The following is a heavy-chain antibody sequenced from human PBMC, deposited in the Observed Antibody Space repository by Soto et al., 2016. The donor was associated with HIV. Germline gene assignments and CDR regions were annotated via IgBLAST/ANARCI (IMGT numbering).Heavy chain of an antibody. CDR3: ARSFTFGGVIGGRDAFDI. CDR2: IYYSGDT. Sequence: QLQLQESGPGLVKPSETLSLTCTVSGGSISSSGHYWGWIRQTPGKGLEWIGSIYYSGDTYYSPSVRSRVTISVDTSKSHFSLKVNSVTAADTAVYYCARSFTFGGVIGGRDAFDIWGQRAMLIV. J-gene: IGHJ3*02. V-gene: IGHV4-39*02. CDR1: GGSISSSGHY. D-gene: IGHD3-16*01.